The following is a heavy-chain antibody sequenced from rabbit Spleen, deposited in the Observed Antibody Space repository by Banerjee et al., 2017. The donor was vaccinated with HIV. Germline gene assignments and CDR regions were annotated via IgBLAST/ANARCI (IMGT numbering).Heavy chain of an antibody. CDR3: ARAIVPWLGLTRLDL. J-gene: IGHJ3*01. CDR1: GIDFTNYY. CDR2: IYAARGTT. Sequence: QLTETGGGLVQPGGSLTLSCKASGIDFTNYYITWVRQAPGKGLEWIGIIYAARGTTDSASWVNGLFTISSDNAQSTVDLKMTSLTAADTATYFCARAIVPWLGLTRLDLWGQGTLVTVS. V-gene: IGHV1S7*01. D-gene: IGHD4-1*01.